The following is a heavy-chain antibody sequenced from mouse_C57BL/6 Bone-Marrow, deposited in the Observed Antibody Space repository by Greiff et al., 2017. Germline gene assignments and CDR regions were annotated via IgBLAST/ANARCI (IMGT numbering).Heavy chain of an antibody. D-gene: IGHD2-1*01. CDR2: IYPRSGNT. Sequence: QVQLKESGAELARPGASVKLSCKASGYTFPSYGISWVKQRTGQGLEWIGEIYPRSGNTYYNEKFKGKATLTADKSSSTAYMELRSLTSEDSAVYFCATYGNFSWFAYWGQGTLVTVSA. V-gene: IGHV1-81*01. CDR1: GYTFPSYG. J-gene: IGHJ3*01. CDR3: ATYGNFSWFAY.